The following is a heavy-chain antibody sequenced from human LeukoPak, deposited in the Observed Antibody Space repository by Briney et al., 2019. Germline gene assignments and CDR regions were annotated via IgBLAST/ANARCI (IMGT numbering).Heavy chain of an antibody. CDR2: ISSSSSYI. Sequence: PGGSLRLSCAASGFTFSSYSMNWVRQAPGKGLEWVSSISSSSSYIYYADSVKGRFTISRDNAKNSLYLQMNSLRAEDTAVYYCARVHGDYISAFDIWGQGTMVTVSS. D-gene: IGHD4-17*01. CDR1: GFTFSSYS. V-gene: IGHV3-21*01. CDR3: ARVHGDYISAFDI. J-gene: IGHJ3*02.